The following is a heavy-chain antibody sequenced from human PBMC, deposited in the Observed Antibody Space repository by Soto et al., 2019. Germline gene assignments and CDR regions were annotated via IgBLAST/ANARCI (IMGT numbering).Heavy chain of an antibody. CDR2: TYYRSKWYN. J-gene: IGHJ4*02. CDR3: ARDTDGDTAMVTSYYFDY. V-gene: IGHV6-1*01. CDR1: GDSVSSNSAA. D-gene: IGHD5-18*01. Sequence: QSQTLSLTCAISGDSVSSNSAAWNWIRQSPSRGLEWLGRTYYRSKWYNDYAVSVKSRITINPDTSKNQFSLQLNSVTPDDSAVYYCARDTDGDTAMVTSYYFDYWGQGTLVTVSS.